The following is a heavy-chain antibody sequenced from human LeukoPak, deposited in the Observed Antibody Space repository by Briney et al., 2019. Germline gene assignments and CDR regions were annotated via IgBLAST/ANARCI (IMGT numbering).Heavy chain of an antibody. J-gene: IGHJ4*02. D-gene: IGHD1-26*01. CDR1: GDPFSGYY. Sequence: KSSETLSLTCAVYGDPFSGYYWSWIRQPPGKGLEWIAEINHRGSTHYNPSLKSRVNISVDTSKNQFSLNLDSVTAADTAVYYCARSWAGMYYPFYYFDFWGQGTLVSVSS. CDR2: INHRGST. CDR3: ARSWAGMYYPFYYFDF. V-gene: IGHV4-34*01.